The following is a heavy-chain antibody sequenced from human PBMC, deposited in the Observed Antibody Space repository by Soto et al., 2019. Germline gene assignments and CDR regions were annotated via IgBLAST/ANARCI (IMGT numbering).Heavy chain of an antibody. J-gene: IGHJ4*02. V-gene: IGHV3-23*01. D-gene: IGHD4-17*01. CDR3: AKERSRQTVTTLDY. CDR1: GFTFSSYA. Sequence: GGSLILSCAASGFTFSSYAMSWVRQAPGKGLEWVSAISGSGGSTYYADSVKGRFTISRDNSKNTLYLQMNSLRAEDTAVYYCAKERSRQTVTTLDYWGQGTLVTVSS. CDR2: ISGSGGST.